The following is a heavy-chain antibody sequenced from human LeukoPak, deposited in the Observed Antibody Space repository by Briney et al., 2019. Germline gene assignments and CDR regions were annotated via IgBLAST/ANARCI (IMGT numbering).Heavy chain of an antibody. J-gene: IGHJ4*02. CDR3: ARDGSGSYYSPFDY. CDR2: ISSSSSYI. D-gene: IGHD3-10*01. Sequence: GGSLRLSCAASGFTFSSYSMNWVRQAPGKRLEWVSSISSSSSYIYYADSVKGRFTISRDNAKNSLYLQMNSLRAEDTAVYYCARDGSGSYYSPFDYWGQGTLVTVSS. CDR1: GFTFSSYS. V-gene: IGHV3-21*01.